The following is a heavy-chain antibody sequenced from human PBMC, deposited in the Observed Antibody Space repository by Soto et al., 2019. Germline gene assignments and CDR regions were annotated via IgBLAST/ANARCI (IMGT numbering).Heavy chain of an antibody. D-gene: IGHD2-15*01. V-gene: IGHV4-31*03. CDR2: GYYSGGT. CDR3: ARVVGYCSGGNCYPDY. CDR1: GGSISSSGHY. Sequence: QAQLQESGPGLVKPSQTLSLPCTVSGGSISSSGHYWSWIRQHPGKGLEWIGHGYYSGGTYYNPSLKGRVTISVDTSKNQFCLKLSSVTAADTAVYYCARVVGYCSGGNCYPDYWGQGTLVTVSS. J-gene: IGHJ4*02.